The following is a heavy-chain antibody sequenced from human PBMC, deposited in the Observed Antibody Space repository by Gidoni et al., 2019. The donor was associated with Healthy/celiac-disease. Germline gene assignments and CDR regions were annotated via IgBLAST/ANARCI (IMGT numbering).Heavy chain of an antibody. J-gene: IGHJ4*02. CDR1: GGSISSSSYY. Sequence: QLQLQESGPGLVKPSETLSLTCTVSGGSISSSSYYWGWIRQPPGKGLEWIGSIYYSGSTYYNPSLKSRVTISVDTSKNQFSLKLSSVTAADTAVYYCARQWGYGDYVDYWGQGTLVTVSS. CDR3: ARQWGYGDYVDY. V-gene: IGHV4-39*01. CDR2: IYYSGST. D-gene: IGHD4-17*01.